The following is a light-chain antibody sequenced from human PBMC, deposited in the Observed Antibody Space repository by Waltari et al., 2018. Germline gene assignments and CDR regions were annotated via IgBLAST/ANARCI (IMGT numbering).Light chain of an antibody. CDR2: DSS. J-gene: IGKJ4*01. CDR1: QSIDNF. Sequence: EIVLTQSTATLSLSPGERATLYCRASQSIDNFLAWYQQKPGQAPRLLIYDSSNRAADIPARFSGSGSGTDFTLTISSLEPEDFAVYYCQQRSGWPPTFGGGTKVDI. V-gene: IGKV3-11*01. CDR3: QQRSGWPPT.